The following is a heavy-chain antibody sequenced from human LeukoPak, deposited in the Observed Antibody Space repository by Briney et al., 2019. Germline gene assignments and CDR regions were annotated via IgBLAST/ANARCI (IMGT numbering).Heavy chain of an antibody. CDR1: GYSFSTYG. CDR3: TRGDCSGGSCPLFQH. Sequence: ASVKVSCKASGYSFSTYGINWVRQAPGQGLEWMGWITTNTGVPAYAQGFTGRFVFSLDTSVSTAYLQITSLKAEDTATYYCTRGDCSGGSCPLFQHWGQGTLVTVSS. V-gene: IGHV7-4-1*02. J-gene: IGHJ1*01. D-gene: IGHD2-15*01. CDR2: ITTNTGVP.